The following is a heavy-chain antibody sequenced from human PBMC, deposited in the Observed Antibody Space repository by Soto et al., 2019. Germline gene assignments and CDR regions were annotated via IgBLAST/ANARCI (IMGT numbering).Heavy chain of an antibody. J-gene: IGHJ6*02. Sequence: ETLSPPCAFSGGSFDDFYWSWVRQSPGKGLEGVGEISHDGGTNSSPSLASRVSISVDTSKNQFSLHLRSVTAADTSLYYCARGQLVWYGDLTPYHRDMDVWGQGTTV. D-gene: IGHD3-10*01. CDR1: GGSFDDFY. CDR3: ARGQLVWYGDLTPYHRDMDV. V-gene: IGHV4-34*01. CDR2: ISHDGGT.